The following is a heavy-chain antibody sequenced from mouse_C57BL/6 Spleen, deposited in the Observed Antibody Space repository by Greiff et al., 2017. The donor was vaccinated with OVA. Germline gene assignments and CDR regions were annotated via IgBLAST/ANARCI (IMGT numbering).Heavy chain of an antibody. V-gene: IGHV1-82*01. D-gene: IGHD4-1*02. CDR3: ARQNPTPHFDY. CDR1: GYAFSSSW. J-gene: IGHJ2*01. CDR2: IYPGDGDT. Sequence: QVQLKQSGPELVKPGASVKISCKASGYAFSSSWMNWVKQRPGKGLEWIGRIYPGDGDTNYNGKFKGKATLTADKSSSTAYMQLSSLTSEDSAVYICARQNPTPHFDYWGQGTTLTVSS.